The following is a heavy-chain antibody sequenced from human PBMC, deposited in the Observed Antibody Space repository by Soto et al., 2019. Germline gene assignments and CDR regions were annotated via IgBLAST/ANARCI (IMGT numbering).Heavy chain of an antibody. J-gene: IGHJ5*02. CDR3: AREGPNHRLS. V-gene: IGHV1-18*01. CDR1: SYTFTSYG. CDR2: ITAYNGNT. Sequence: ASVKVSCKASSYTFTSYGFSWVRQAPGQGLEWMGWITAYNGNTKYAQKWQGRVTMTTDTSTGTAYMELRSLRSDDTAVYYCAREGPNHRLSWGQGTLVTVSS. D-gene: IGHD3-16*02.